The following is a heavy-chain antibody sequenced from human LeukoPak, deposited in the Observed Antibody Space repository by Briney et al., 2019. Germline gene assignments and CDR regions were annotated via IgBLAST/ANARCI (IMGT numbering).Heavy chain of an antibody. CDR1: GFTFGDYA. D-gene: IGHD6-13*01. CDR3: TREEQQQLVIDY. Sequence: PGRPLRLSCTASGFTFGDYAMSWVRQAPGKGLEWVGFIRSKAYGGTTEYAASVKGRFTISRDDSKSIAYLQMNSLKTEDTAVYYCTREEQQQLVIDYWGQGTLVTVSS. V-gene: IGHV3-49*04. J-gene: IGHJ4*02. CDR2: IRSKAYGGTT.